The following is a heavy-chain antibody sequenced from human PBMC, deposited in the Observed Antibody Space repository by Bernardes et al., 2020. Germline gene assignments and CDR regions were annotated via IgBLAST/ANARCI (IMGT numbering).Heavy chain of an antibody. V-gene: IGHV3-7*01. J-gene: IGHJ3*02. CDR2: IKQDGSEK. Sequence: GGSLRLSCAASGFTFSSYCMSWVRQAPGKGLEWVANIKQDGSEKYYVDSVKGRFTISRDNAKNSLYLQMNSLRAEDTAVYYCARLGVQGVGAFDIWGQGTMVTVSS. D-gene: IGHD3-10*01. CDR3: ARLGVQGVGAFDI. CDR1: GFTFSSYC.